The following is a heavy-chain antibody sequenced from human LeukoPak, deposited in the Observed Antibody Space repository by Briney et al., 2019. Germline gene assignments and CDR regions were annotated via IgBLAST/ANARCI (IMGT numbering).Heavy chain of an antibody. D-gene: IGHD1-26*01. J-gene: IGHJ4*02. CDR1: GFTFSNYA. Sequence: PGGSLRLSCAASGFTFSNYAMSWVRQAPGKGLEWVSAISGSDGSTYYADSVKGRFTISRDNSKNTLYLQMDSLRAEDTAVYYCAKAGGHRWELEPHDYWGQGTLVIVSS. CDR3: AKAGGHRWELEPHDY. CDR2: ISGSDGST. V-gene: IGHV3-23*01.